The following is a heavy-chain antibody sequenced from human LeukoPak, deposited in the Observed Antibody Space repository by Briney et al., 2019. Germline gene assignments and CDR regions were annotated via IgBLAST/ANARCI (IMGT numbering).Heavy chain of an antibody. Sequence: GGSLRLSCAASGFTFDDYAMHWVRQAPGKGLEWVSGISWNSGSIGYADSVKGRFTISRDNAKNSLYLQMNSLRAEDMALYYCAKASGYSSGPFDYWGQGTLVTVSS. CDR3: AKASGYSSGPFDY. CDR1: GFTFDDYA. J-gene: IGHJ4*02. V-gene: IGHV3-9*03. CDR2: ISWNSGSI. D-gene: IGHD6-19*01.